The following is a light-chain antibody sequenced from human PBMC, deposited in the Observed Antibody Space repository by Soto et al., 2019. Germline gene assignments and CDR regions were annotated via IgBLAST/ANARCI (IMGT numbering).Light chain of an antibody. J-gene: IGLJ3*02. V-gene: IGLV1-40*01. CDR3: QSYDRSLSGWV. Sequence: QAVVTQPPSVSGAPGQRVTISCTGSSSNIGAGYDVHWYQQLPGTAPKLLIYGNSNRPSGVPDRFSGSKSGTSASLAITGLQAEDEADYYCQSYDRSLSGWVFGGGTTLTVL. CDR2: GNS. CDR1: SSNIGAGYD.